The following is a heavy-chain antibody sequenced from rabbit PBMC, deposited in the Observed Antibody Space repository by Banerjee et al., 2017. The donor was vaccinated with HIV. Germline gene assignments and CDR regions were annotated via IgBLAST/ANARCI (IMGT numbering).Heavy chain of an antibody. D-gene: IGHD8-1*01. CDR1: GFSFSSSYW. V-gene: IGHV1S45*01. CDR3: ARDDYGGSGYWNL. CDR2: IAAGSSGNT. Sequence: QEQLEESGGDLVKPEGSLTLTCKASGFSFSSSYWISWVRQAPGKGLEWIACIAAGSSGNTVYASWAKGRFTISKTSSTTVTLQMTSLTAADTATYFCARDDYGGSGYWNLWGPGTLVTVS. J-gene: IGHJ4*01.